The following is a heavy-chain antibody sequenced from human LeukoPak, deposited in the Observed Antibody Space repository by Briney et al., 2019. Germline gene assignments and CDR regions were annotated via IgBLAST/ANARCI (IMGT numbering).Heavy chain of an antibody. CDR2: ISSSGSTI. D-gene: IGHD3-10*01. J-gene: IGHJ4*02. CDR3: ATEAYYHFDY. CDR1: GFTFSSYE. V-gene: IGHV3-48*03. Sequence: PGGSLRLSCAASGFTFSSYEMNWVRQAPGKGLEWVSYISSSGSTIYYADSVKGRFTISRDNAKNSLYLQMNSLRAEDTALYYCATEAYYHFDYWGQGAQVTVSS.